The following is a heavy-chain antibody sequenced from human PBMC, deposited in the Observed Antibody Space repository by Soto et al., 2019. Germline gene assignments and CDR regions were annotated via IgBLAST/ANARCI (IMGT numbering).Heavy chain of an antibody. J-gene: IGHJ6*02. CDR2: INHSGST. CDR1: GGSFSGYY. Sequence: SETLSLTCAVYGGSFSGYYWSWLRQPPGQALEWIGEINHSGSTTYNPSLTSRVTISVDTSKNQFSLRLSSVTAADTAVYYCAREEVPQWFSKGYYGLDVWGQGTTVTVSS. CDR3: AREEVPQWFSKGYYGLDV. V-gene: IGHV4-34*01. D-gene: IGHD2-8*01.